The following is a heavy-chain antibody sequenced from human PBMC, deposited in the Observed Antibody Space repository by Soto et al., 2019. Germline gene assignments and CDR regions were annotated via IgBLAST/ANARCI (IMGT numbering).Heavy chain of an antibody. V-gene: IGHV4-59*01. CDR2: IYYTGST. J-gene: IGHJ4*02. CDR3: ARGRHWLDY. D-gene: IGHD6-19*01. CDR1: GGSISNYY. Sequence: QVQLQESGPGLVKPSETLSLTCTVSGGSISNYYWSWIRQPPGKGLEWIGYIYYTGSTNYNPSLTRRVTISVDTSENQFSLRLSSVTAVDTAIYFCARGRHWLDYWGQGTLVSVSS.